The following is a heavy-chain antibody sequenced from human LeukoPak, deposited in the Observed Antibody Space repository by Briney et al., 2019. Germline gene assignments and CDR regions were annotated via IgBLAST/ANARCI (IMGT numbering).Heavy chain of an antibody. Sequence: GRSLRLSCAASGYTFTGYYMHWVRQAPGQGLEWMGCINPNSGGTKYAQKFQGRVTMTRDTSISTAYMELSRLRSDDTAVYYCARDSCPLYLTGYYYYGMDVWGQGTTVTVSS. J-gene: IGHJ6*02. D-gene: IGHD2-8*01. CDR2: INPNSGGT. CDR1: GYTFTGYY. CDR3: ARDSCPLYLTGYYYYGMDV. V-gene: IGHV1-2*02.